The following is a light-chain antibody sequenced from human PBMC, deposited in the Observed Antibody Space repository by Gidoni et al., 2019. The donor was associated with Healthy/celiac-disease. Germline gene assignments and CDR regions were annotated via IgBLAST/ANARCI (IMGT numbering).Light chain of an antibody. CDR2: KAS. J-gene: IGKJ2*04. CDR1: QSISSW. V-gene: IGKV1-5*03. Sequence: DIQMTQSPSTLSASVGDRVTITCRASQSISSWLAWYQQKPWKAPKLLIYKASSLESGVPSRFIGSGSWTEFTLTIISLQPDDFATYYCQQYNSYLCSFGQGTKLEIK. CDR3: QQYNSYLCS.